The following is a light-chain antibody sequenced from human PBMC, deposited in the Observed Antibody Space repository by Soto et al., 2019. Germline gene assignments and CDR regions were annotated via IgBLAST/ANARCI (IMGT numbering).Light chain of an antibody. V-gene: IGKV3-11*01. Sequence: EIVLTQSPATLSLSPGERATLSCRASQFVTNNVAWYQQKPGQAPRLLISDGSNGASGIPARFVGSGAGTDFTLTIHGLQPEDCAVYVCQQRDDLYTFGQGTKLHIK. CDR2: DGS. CDR3: QQRDDLYT. J-gene: IGKJ2*01. CDR1: QFVTNN.